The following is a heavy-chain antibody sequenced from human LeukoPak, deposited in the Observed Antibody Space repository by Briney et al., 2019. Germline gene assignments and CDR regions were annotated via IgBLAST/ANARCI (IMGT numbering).Heavy chain of an antibody. V-gene: IGHV1-2*02. CDR1: GYTFTGYY. J-gene: IGHJ6*03. Sequence: GASVKVSCKASGYTFTGYYMHWVRQAPGQGLEWMGWINPNSGGTNYAQKFQGRVTMTRDTSISTAYMELSRLRSDDTAVYYCAGRRYCSSTSCYRVYYYMDVWGKGTTVTVSS. CDR3: AGRRYCSSTSCYRVYYYMDV. D-gene: IGHD2-2*01. CDR2: INPNSGGT.